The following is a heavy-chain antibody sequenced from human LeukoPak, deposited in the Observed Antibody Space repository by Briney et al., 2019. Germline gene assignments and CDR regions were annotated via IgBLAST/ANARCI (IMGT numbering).Heavy chain of an antibody. Sequence: ASVKVSCKASGYTFTSYAMHWVRQAPGQRLEWKGWINAGNGNTKYSQKFQGRVTITRDTSASTAYMELSSLRSEDTAVYYCARDPVDGYNSILDYWGQGTLVTVSS. CDR1: GYTFTSYA. D-gene: IGHD5-24*01. V-gene: IGHV1-3*01. CDR2: INAGNGNT. CDR3: ARDPVDGYNSILDY. J-gene: IGHJ4*02.